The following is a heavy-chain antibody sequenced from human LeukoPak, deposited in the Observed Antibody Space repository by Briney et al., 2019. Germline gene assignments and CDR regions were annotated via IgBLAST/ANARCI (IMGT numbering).Heavy chain of an antibody. V-gene: IGHV4-4*07. CDR1: GGSISSYY. Sequence: SETLSLTCTVSGGSISSYYRSWIRQPAGKGLEWIGRIDTSGNTNYKPSLKSRVTMSVDTSKKQFSLKLSSVTAADTAVYYCARVSSGWYQDWYFDLWGRGTLVTVSS. J-gene: IGHJ2*01. CDR2: IDTSGNT. D-gene: IGHD6-13*01. CDR3: ARVSSGWYQDWYFDL.